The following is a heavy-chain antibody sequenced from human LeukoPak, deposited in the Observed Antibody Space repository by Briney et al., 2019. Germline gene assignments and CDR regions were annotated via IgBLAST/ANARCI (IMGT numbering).Heavy chain of an antibody. V-gene: IGHV3-74*01. CDR3: TRSDSGQIDY. CDR2: INSDGSST. D-gene: IGHD5-12*01. CDR1: GFTFSSYG. Sequence: GGSLRLSCAASGFTFSSYGMHWVRQAPGKGLVWVSRINSDGSSTTYADSVKGRFTISRDNAKNTLYLQMNSLRAEDTALYYCTRSDSGQIDYWGQGTLVSVSS. J-gene: IGHJ4*02.